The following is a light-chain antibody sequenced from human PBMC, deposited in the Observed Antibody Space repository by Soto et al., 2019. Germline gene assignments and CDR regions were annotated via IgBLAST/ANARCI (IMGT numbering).Light chain of an antibody. CDR3: QQYNRYSS. V-gene: IGKV1-5*01. CDR1: QSISTW. CDR2: DAS. Sequence: DIQMTQSPSTLSASVGDRVTITCRASQSISTWVAWYQQKPGQAPKLLIHDASSLESGVPSRFSGSGSGTEFTLSISSLQPDDFATYYCQQYNRYSSFCQGTKLEVK. J-gene: IGKJ2*03.